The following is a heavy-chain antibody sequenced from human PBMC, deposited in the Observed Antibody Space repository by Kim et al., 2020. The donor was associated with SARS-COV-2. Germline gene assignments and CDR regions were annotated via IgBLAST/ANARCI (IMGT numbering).Heavy chain of an antibody. D-gene: IGHD1-26*01. J-gene: IGHJ4*02. CDR2: SP. CDR3: ASGPWGAASL. V-gene: IGHV3-74*01. Sequence: SPTYANPVEGRFTISSDNAKNTLFLQMDSRRVDDTAVYYCASGPWGAASLWGQGTLVTVSS.